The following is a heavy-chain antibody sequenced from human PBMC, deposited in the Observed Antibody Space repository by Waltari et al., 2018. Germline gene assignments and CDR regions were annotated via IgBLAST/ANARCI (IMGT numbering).Heavy chain of an antibody. CDR2: VFYTGTT. D-gene: IGHD3-22*01. CDR1: GGSMNGYY. V-gene: IGHV4-39*01. J-gene: IGHJ4*02. Sequence: QLQLQESGPGLVKPSETLSLTCTVPGGSMNGYYGGWFRQSPGKGRECIGSVFYTGTTYYKPSLKSRLTISIDTSKNQFSLRLASVTAADTAVYYCARHNSGYYTPHDYWGQGTQVTVSS. CDR3: ARHNSGYYTPHDY.